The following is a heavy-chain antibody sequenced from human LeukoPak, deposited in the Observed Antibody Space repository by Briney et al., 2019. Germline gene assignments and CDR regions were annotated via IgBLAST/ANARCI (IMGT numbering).Heavy chain of an antibody. V-gene: IGHV3-30*18. CDR2: ISYDGSNK. CDR1: GFTFSSYG. J-gene: IGHJ4*02. Sequence: GRSLRLSCAASGFTFSSYGMHWVRQAPGKGLEWVAVISYDGSNKYYADSVKGRFTISRDTSKNTLDLEMSSLRAEDTAVYYCAKDGTTYSGHDGLLRFDHWGQGTLVAVSS. CDR3: AKDGTTYSGHDGLLRFDH. D-gene: IGHD5-12*01.